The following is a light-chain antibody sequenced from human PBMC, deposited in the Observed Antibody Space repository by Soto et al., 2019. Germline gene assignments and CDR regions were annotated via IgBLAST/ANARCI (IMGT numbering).Light chain of an antibody. J-gene: IGKJ1*01. CDR3: QQYYSTPRT. CDR2: WAS. Sequence: DIVMTQSPDSLAVSLGERATINCKSSQSGLYNSNNKNYLAWYQQKPRQPPKLLIYWASTRESGVPDRFSGSGSGTDFTLTISSLQAEDVAVYYCQQYYSTPRTFGQGTKVEIK. V-gene: IGKV4-1*01. CDR1: QSGLYNSNNKNY.